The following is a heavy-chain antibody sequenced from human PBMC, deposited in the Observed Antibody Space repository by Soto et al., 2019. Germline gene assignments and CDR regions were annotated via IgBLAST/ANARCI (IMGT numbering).Heavy chain of an antibody. J-gene: IGHJ5*02. Sequence: SETLSLTCSVSGASTTSSIYYWAWIRQAPGKGLEWIGSLNYGGTTYHSPSLEGRVTMSVDTSKKEFSLNVISVTAADTAIYYCARQSYFDGAGYYLGWFDPWGQGTLVTVSS. V-gene: IGHV4-39*01. CDR1: GASTTSSIYY. CDR2: LNYGGTT. D-gene: IGHD3-22*01. CDR3: ARQSYFDGAGYYLGWFDP.